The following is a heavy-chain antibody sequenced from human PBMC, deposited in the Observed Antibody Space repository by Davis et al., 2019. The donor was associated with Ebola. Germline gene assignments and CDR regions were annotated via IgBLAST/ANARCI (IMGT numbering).Heavy chain of an antibody. CDR1: GFTFSTYA. J-gene: IGHJ5*02. D-gene: IGHD4-11*01. V-gene: IGHV3-23*01. CDR2: IGTSGDP. Sequence: GESLKISCAASGFTFSTYAMSWVRQAPGKGLEWVSTIGTSGDPYYADSVRGRLTISRDNFKNTVYLQMDSLRADDTAVYYCARWGTVTTGWFDPWGQGTLVTVSS. CDR3: ARWGTVTTGWFDP.